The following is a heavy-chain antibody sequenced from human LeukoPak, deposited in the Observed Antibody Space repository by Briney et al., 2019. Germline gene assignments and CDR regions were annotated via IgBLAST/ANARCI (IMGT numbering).Heavy chain of an antibody. V-gene: IGHV3-30*18. CDR2: ISYDGSNK. CDR3: AKDKGSVVTATLGLDY. J-gene: IGHJ4*02. CDR1: GFTFSSYG. Sequence: GGSLRLTCAASGFTFSSYGMHWVRQAPGKGLEWVAVISYDGSNKYYADSVKGRFTISRDNSKNTLYLQMNSLRAEDTAVYYCAKDKGSVVTATLGLDYWGQGTLVTVSS. D-gene: IGHD2-21*02.